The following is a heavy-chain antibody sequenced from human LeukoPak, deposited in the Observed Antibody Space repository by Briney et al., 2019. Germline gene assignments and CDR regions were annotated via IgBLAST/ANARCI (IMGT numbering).Heavy chain of an antibody. CDR1: GDSISNYY. D-gene: IGHD1/OR15-1a*01. CDR2: LYHSGAA. V-gene: IGHV4-59*08. Sequence: SETLSLTCTVSGDSISNYYWTWIRQTPGKGLEWIGNLYHSGAADYNPSLKTRVTTSVDTSKDLFSLSLRSSTAADTAVYFCARLGKTYYMDVWGTGTTVTVSS. CDR3: ARLGKTYYMDV. J-gene: IGHJ6*03.